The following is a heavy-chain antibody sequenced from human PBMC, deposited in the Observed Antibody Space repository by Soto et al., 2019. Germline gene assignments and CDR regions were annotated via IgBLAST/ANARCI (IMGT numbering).Heavy chain of an antibody. CDR2: IYFGGRT. V-gene: IGHV4-39*07. J-gene: IGHJ4*02. CDR3: ARTSSVAWPFDL. CDR1: GDSITSDHYY. Sequence: PSETLSLTCTVSGDSITSDHYYWGWIRQPPGKGLEWIGSIYFGGRTSYNPSLKSRLTISVDTSKNQFSLKLTSLTVADTAIYFCARTSSVAWPFDLWGRGTLVTVSS. D-gene: IGHD1-26*01.